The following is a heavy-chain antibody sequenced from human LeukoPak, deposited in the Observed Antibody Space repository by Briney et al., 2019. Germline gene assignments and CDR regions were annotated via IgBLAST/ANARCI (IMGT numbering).Heavy chain of an antibody. J-gene: IGHJ4*02. D-gene: IGHD2-21*02. Sequence: GGSLRLSCAASGFTFSSYWMSWVRQAPGKGLEWVANIKQDGSGKYYVDSVKGRFTISRGNAKNSLYLQMNSLRAEDTAVYYCVTPSVVVTAQWGQGTLVTVSS. CDR2: IKQDGSGK. V-gene: IGHV3-7*03. CDR1: GFTFSSYW. CDR3: VTPSVVVTAQ.